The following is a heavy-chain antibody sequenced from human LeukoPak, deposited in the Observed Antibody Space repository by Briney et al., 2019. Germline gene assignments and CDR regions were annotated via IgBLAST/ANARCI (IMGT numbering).Heavy chain of an antibody. CDR2: VYYTGST. CDR3: ARHEYAWRGAFDI. CDR1: GGSISGYY. Sequence: SETLSLTCTVSGGSISGYYWVWIRQPPGKGLEWIGDVYYTGSTNYNPTLKSRVTISVDTAKNQFSLKLSSLTATDTAVYYCARHEYAWRGAFDIWGQGTMVTVSS. V-gene: IGHV4-59*08. D-gene: IGHD2/OR15-2a*01. J-gene: IGHJ3*02.